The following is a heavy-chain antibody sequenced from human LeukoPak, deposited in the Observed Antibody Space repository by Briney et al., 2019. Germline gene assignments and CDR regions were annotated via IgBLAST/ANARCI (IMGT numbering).Heavy chain of an antibody. CDR1: GGSISSSSYY. J-gene: IGHJ5*02. V-gene: IGHV4-39*01. Sequence: SETLSLTCTVSGGSISSSSYYWGWIRQPPGKGLKWIGSIYYSGSTYYNPSLKSRVTISVDTSKNQFSLKLSSVTAADTAVYYCARRTYSSSSRWFDPWGQGTLVTVSS. CDR2: IYYSGST. D-gene: IGHD6-13*01. CDR3: ARRTYSSSSRWFDP.